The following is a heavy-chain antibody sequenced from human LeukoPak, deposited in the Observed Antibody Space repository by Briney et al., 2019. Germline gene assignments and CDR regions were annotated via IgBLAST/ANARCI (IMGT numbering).Heavy chain of an antibody. CDR2: IYYSGST. Sequence: SETLSLTCTVSGGSISPYYWSWIRQPPGKGLEWVASIYYSGSTNYNPSLKSRVTMSVDTSKNQFSLKLSSVTAADTAVYYCARPLDTTFFNAFDIWGQGTMVTVSS. D-gene: IGHD2/OR15-2a*01. CDR3: ARPLDTTFFNAFDI. J-gene: IGHJ3*02. V-gene: IGHV4-59*12. CDR1: GGSISPYY.